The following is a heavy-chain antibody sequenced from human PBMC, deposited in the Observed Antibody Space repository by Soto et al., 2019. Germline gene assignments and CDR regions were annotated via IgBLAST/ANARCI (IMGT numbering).Heavy chain of an antibody. D-gene: IGHD1-26*01. CDR3: AKDMAGGDSLSFDY. Sequence: DVQLVESGGGLVQPGRSLRLSYAASGFTFDDYAMHWVRQAPGKGLEWVSGISWNSGSIGYADSVKGRFTISRDNAKNSLYLQMNSLRAEDTALYYCAKDMAGGDSLSFDYWGQGTLVTVSS. CDR1: GFTFDDYA. CDR2: ISWNSGSI. V-gene: IGHV3-9*01. J-gene: IGHJ4*02.